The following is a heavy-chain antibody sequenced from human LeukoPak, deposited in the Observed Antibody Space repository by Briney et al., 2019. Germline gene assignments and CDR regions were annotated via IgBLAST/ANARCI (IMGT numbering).Heavy chain of an antibody. CDR3: ARGVVIAPQTFDY. Sequence: PSETLSLTCTVSGGSVSSYYWNWVRQTPGKGLEWIGYISHTDTIAYGPSLRSRVTMSLDTSMNQFSLKLQSVTAADTGVYYCARGVVIAPQTFDYWGQGTLVTVSS. D-gene: IGHD2-21*01. J-gene: IGHJ4*02. CDR2: ISHTDTI. V-gene: IGHV4-59*02. CDR1: GGSVSSYY.